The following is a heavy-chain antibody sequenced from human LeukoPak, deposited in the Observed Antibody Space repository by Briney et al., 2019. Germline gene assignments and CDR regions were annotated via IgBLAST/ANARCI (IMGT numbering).Heavy chain of an antibody. CDR2: ISAYNGNT. CDR1: GYTFTSYS. CDR3: ARAGGAPDY. D-gene: IGHD3-16*01. V-gene: IGHV1-18*01. J-gene: IGHJ4*02. Sequence: ASVKVSCKASGYTFTSYSISWVRQAPGQGLEWMGWISAYNGNTNYAQKFQGRVTMTTDTFTSTAYMELRSLTSDDTAMYYCARAGGAPDYWGQGTLFTVSS.